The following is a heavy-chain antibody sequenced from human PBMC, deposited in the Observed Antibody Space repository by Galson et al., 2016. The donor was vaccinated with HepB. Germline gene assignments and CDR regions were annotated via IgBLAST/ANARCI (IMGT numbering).Heavy chain of an antibody. CDR1: GFSLSTSGVG. Sequence: PALVKPTQTLTLTCTFSGFSLSTSGVGVGWIRQPPGEALEWLAVTYWDDDKYYSPSLESRLTITKDSSKNQVVLTMTHMDPVDTGTHFCVHRRILVGGLIKSFEYWGQGATVTVSS. CDR2: TYWDDDK. CDR3: VHRRILVGGLIKSFEY. V-gene: IGHV2-5*02. J-gene: IGHJ4*03. D-gene: IGHD3-10*01.